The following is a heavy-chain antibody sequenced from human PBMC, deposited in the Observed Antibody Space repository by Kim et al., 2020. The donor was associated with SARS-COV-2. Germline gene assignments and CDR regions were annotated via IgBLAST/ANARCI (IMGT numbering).Heavy chain of an antibody. D-gene: IGHD5-12*01. CDR3: ARATTRGYSGYASLGY. J-gene: IGHJ4*02. V-gene: IGHV4-34*01. Sequence: SLKSRVTISVDTSKNQFSLKLSSVTAADTAVYYCARATTRGYSGYASLGYWGQGTLVTVSS.